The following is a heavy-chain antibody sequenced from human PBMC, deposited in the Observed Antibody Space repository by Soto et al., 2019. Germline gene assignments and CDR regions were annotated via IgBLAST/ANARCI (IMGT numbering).Heavy chain of an antibody. CDR2: ISGGGDTI. D-gene: IGHD3-10*01. CDR3: ASDPYYYASEY. V-gene: IGHV3-11*01. J-gene: IGHJ4*02. Sequence: QVQLVESGGGLVKPGGSLRLSCAASGFTFRDSYMTWIRQAPGKGPEWLSYISGGGDTIYYADSVKGRFTVSRDNAKNSLYLQMNSLRAEDTAVYYCASDPYYYASEYWGQGTLVTVSS. CDR1: GFTFRDSY.